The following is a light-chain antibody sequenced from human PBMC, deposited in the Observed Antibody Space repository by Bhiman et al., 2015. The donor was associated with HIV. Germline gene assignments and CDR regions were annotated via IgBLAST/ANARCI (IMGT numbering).Light chain of an antibody. CDR2: YDS. J-gene: IGLJ3*02. CDR3: QVWDTSTDHLWV. V-gene: IGLV3-21*04. CDR1: NIGGKS. Sequence: SYELTQPPSVSVAPGETARITCGGSNIGGKSVHWYLQKPGQAPVLVIYYDSDRPSGVPERLSGSNSGNTATLTITRVEAGDEADYYCQVWDTSTDHLWVFGGGTHLTVL.